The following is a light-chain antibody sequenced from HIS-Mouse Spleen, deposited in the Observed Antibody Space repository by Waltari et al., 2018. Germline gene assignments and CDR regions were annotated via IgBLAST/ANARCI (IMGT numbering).Light chain of an antibody. CDR2: STN. Sequence: QTVVTQEPSFSVSPGGTVTLPCALSSGSCPTRSYPSWYQQTPGQAPRTLIYSTNTRSSGVPDRFSGSILGNKAALTITGAQADDESDYYCVLYMGSGIWVFGGGTKLTVL. CDR3: VLYMGSGIWV. J-gene: IGLJ3*02. V-gene: IGLV8-61*01. CDR1: SGSCPTRSY.